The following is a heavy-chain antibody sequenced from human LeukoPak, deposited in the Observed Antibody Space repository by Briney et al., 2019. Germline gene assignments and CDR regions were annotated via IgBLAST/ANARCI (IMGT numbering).Heavy chain of an antibody. J-gene: IGHJ4*02. V-gene: IGHV3-21*01. CDR2: ISSSSSYI. D-gene: IGHD1-26*01. CDR1: GFTFNNYA. Sequence: GGSLRLSCAGSGFTFNNYAMSWVRQAPGKGLEWVSSISSSSSYIYYADSVKGRFTISRDNAKNSLYLQMNSLRAEDTAVYYCAIVGARGGLDYWGQGTLVTVSS. CDR3: AIVGARGGLDY.